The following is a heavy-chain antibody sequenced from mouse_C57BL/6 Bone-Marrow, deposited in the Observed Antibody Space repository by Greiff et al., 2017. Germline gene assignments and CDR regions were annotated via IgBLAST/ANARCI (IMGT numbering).Heavy chain of an antibody. V-gene: IGHV14-3*01. D-gene: IGHD2-2*01. J-gene: IGHJ1*03. Sequence: VQLKQSVAELVRPGASVKLSCTASGFNIKNTYMHWVKQRPEQGLEWIGRIDPANGNTKYAPKFQGKATITADTSSNTAYLQLSSLTSEDTAIYYCAREDLLWLRHWYSDVWGTGTTVTVSS. CDR2: IDPANGNT. CDR3: AREDLLWLRHWYSDV. CDR1: GFNIKNTY.